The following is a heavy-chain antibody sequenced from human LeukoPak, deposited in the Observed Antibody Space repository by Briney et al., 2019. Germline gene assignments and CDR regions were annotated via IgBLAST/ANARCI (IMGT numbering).Heavy chain of an antibody. Sequence: ASVKVSCKASGYTFTSYGISWVRQAPGQGLEWMGWISAYNGNTNYAQKLQGRVTMTTDTSTSTAYVELRSLRSDDTAVYYCARDGSLKPDFDYWGQGTLVTVSS. V-gene: IGHV1-18*01. D-gene: IGHD5-12*01. CDR3: ARDGSLKPDFDY. J-gene: IGHJ4*02. CDR1: GYTFTSYG. CDR2: ISAYNGNT.